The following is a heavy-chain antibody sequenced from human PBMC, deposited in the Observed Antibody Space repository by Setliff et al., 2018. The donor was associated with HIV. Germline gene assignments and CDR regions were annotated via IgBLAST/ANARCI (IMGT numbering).Heavy chain of an antibody. V-gene: IGHV1-3*01. D-gene: IGHD6-19*01. CDR1: GYTFTSYI. CDR3: ARERTRNGWETFDS. J-gene: IGHJ4*02. Sequence: GASLKVSCKAAGYTFTSYIMRWVRQAHGQRLECVGWINPGNGNTEYSQNFQGRVTISRDTSANIVYMELSSLRFEDTAVYYCARERTRNGWETFDSWGQGTPVTVSS. CDR2: INPGNGNT.